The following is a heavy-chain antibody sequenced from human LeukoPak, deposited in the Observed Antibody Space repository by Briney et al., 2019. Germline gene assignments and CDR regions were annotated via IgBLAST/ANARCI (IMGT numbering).Heavy chain of an antibody. CDR1: GFTFSSYG. J-gene: IGHJ3*02. D-gene: IGHD3-10*01. CDR3: AKFGITMVRGADAFDI. Sequence: PGRSLRLSCAASGFTFSSYGMHWVRQAPGKGLEWVAVISYDGSNKYYADSVKGRFTISRDNSKNTLYLQMNSLRAEDTAVYYCAKFGITMVRGADAFDIWGQGTMVTVSS. V-gene: IGHV3-30*18. CDR2: ISYDGSNK.